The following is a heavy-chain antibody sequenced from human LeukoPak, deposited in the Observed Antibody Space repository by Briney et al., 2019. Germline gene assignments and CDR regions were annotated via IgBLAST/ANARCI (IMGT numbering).Heavy chain of an antibody. CDR3: AKTPSQYDFWSGYRPNGMDV. J-gene: IGHJ6*02. V-gene: IGHV3-23*01. CDR1: GFTFSSYA. D-gene: IGHD3-3*01. Sequence: GSLRLSCAASGFTFSSYAMSWVRQAPGKGLEWVSAISGSGGSTYYADSVKGRFTISRDNSKNTLYLQMNSLRAEDTAVYYCAKTPSQYDFWSGYRPNGMDVWGQGTTVTVSS. CDR2: ISGSGGST.